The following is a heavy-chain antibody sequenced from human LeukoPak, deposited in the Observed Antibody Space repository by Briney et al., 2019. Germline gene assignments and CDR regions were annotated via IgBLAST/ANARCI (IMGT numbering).Heavy chain of an antibody. V-gene: IGHV3-21*01. J-gene: IGHJ4*02. CDR2: ISSSSSYI. CDR3: ARDRSRYFDY. Sequence: GGSLRLSCAASGFTFSSYSMNWVRQAPGKGLEWVSSISSSSSYIYYADSVKGRFTISRDNSKNTLYLQMNSLRAEDTAVYYCARDRSRYFDYWGQGTLVTVSS. CDR1: GFTFSSYS. D-gene: IGHD1-26*01.